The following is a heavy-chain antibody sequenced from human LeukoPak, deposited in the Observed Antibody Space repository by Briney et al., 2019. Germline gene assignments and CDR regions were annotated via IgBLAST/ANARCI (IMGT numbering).Heavy chain of an antibody. Sequence: SETLSLTCSVSGGSNSSSSYYWGWIRQPPGKGLEWIGSIYYTGSTYYNPSLKTRVTISVDTSKSQFSLNLRSVTAADTAVYYCARRYSGGSCYIDPWGQGTLVTVSS. V-gene: IGHV4-39*01. CDR2: IYYTGST. CDR1: GGSNSSSSYY. CDR3: ARRYSGGSCYIDP. D-gene: IGHD2-15*01. J-gene: IGHJ5*02.